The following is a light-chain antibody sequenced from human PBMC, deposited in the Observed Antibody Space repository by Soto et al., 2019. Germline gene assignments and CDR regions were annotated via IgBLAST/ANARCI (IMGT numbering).Light chain of an antibody. V-gene: IGKV3-15*01. Sequence: EIVVTQSPATLSVSPGLGATLSCRASQSVSANLAWYQQKPGQAPRLLIYGASTRATGIPARFSGSGSGTEFTLTINSVQSEDFAVYYCQQYNNWPPYTFGQGTKLEVK. CDR3: QQYNNWPPYT. CDR2: GAS. CDR1: QSVSAN. J-gene: IGKJ2*01.